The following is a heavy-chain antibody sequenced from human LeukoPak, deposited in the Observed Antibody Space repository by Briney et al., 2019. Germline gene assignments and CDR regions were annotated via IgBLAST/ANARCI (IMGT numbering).Heavy chain of an antibody. J-gene: IGHJ4*02. Sequence: GGSLRLSCAASGFTFSTYSMNWGRQAPGKGLEWVSLISGDGGSIYYADSVKGRFTISRDNSKNSLYLQMNSLRTEDTALYYCAKEDYSSSWYALDYWGQGTLVTVSA. V-gene: IGHV3-43*02. CDR3: AKEDYSSSWYALDY. CDR2: ISGDGGSI. CDR1: GFTFSTYS. D-gene: IGHD6-13*01.